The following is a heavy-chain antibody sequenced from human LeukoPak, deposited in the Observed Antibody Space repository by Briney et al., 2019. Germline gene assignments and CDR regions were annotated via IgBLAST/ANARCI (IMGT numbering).Heavy chain of an antibody. V-gene: IGHV4-34*01. J-gene: IGHJ3*02. D-gene: IGHD3-10*01. CDR2: INHSGSS. CDR3: ARRVRGVNDAFDI. CDR1: GGSFSDYY. Sequence: SETLSLTCSVYGGSFSDYYWSWIRQPPGKGLEWIGEINHSGSSNYSPSLKNRISISIHTSKNQFSLKLSSVTAADTAVYYCARRVRGVNDAFDIWGQGTMVTVSS.